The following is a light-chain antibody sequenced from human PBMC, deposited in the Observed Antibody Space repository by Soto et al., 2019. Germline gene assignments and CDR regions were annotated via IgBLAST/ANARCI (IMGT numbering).Light chain of an antibody. CDR2: DAS. CDR3: QQYNSYSQT. CDR1: QSISSW. Sequence: DIQMTQSPSTLSASVGDRVTITCRASQSISSWLAWYQQNPGKAPKLLIYDASSLESGVPSRFSGSGSGTEFTLYISSLQPDDFATYYCQQYNSYSQTFGQGTKVDI. J-gene: IGKJ1*01. V-gene: IGKV1-5*01.